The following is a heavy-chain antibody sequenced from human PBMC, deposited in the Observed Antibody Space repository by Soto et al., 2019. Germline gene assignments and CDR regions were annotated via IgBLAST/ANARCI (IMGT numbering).Heavy chain of an antibody. V-gene: IGHV3-11*01. Sequence: PGGSLRLSCAASGFTFSDYYMSWIRQAPGKGLEWVSYISSSGNIIYYADSVKGRFTISRDNAKNSLYLQMNSLRAEDTAVYYCARDLGYYDSSGYFDYRGQGTLVTVS. D-gene: IGHD3-22*01. J-gene: IGHJ4*02. CDR3: ARDLGYYDSSGYFDY. CDR1: GFTFSDYY. CDR2: ISSSGNII.